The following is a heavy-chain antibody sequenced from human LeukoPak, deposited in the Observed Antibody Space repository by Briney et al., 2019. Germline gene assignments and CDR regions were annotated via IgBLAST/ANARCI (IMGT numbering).Heavy chain of an antibody. D-gene: IGHD4-17*01. CDR2: RYHTGST. Sequence: SETLSLTCAVAGYSISSGYYWGWIRQPPGKGLEWIGSRYHTGSTHYNPSLESRVTISLDTSKNQFSLKLSSLTAADTAVYYCARGGSTVTLDYWGQGTLVTVSS. J-gene: IGHJ4*02. V-gene: IGHV4-38-2*01. CDR3: ARGGSTVTLDY. CDR1: GYSISSGYY.